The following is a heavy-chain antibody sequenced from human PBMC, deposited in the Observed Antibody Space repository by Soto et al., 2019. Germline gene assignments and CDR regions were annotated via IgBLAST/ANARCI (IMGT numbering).Heavy chain of an antibody. V-gene: IGHV3-30*18. CDR2: ISYDGSNK. CDR3: AKDGGFITMIVVVPYHYGMDV. Sequence: PGGSLRLSCAASGFIFNNNAMHWIRQAPGKGLEWVAVISYDGSNKYYADSVKGRFTISRDNSKNTLYLQMNSLRAEDTAVYYCAKDGGFITMIVVVPYHYGMDVWGQGTTVTVSS. J-gene: IGHJ6*02. D-gene: IGHD3-22*01. CDR1: GFIFNNNA.